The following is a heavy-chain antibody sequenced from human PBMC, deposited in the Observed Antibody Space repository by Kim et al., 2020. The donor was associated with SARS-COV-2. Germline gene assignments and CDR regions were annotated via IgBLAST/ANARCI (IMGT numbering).Heavy chain of an antibody. Sequence: GESLKISCKGSGYSFTSYWISWVRQMPGKGLEWMGRIDPSDSYTNYSPSFQGHVTISADKSISTAYLQWSSLKASDTAMYYCARRVTGYSSPPGDWYFDLWGRGTLVTVSS. CDR2: IDPSDSYT. CDR1: GYSFTSYW. J-gene: IGHJ2*01. CDR3: ARRVTGYSSPPGDWYFDL. D-gene: IGHD6-13*01. V-gene: IGHV5-10-1*01.